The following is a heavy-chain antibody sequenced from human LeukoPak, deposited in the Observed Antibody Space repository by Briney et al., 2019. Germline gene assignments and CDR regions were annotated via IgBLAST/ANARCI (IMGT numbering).Heavy chain of an antibody. CDR1: GASITSYH. Sequence: SEPLSLTCTVSGASITSYHWSWIRQPAGKGLEWIGRMFYSGNTDYNPSLKSRLTMSIDTSKNQFSLKLSSVTAADTAVYYCARAGNYYGSGRDVVIALDYWGQGTLVTVSS. CDR3: ARAGNYYGSGRDVVIALDY. J-gene: IGHJ4*02. CDR2: MFYSGNT. V-gene: IGHV4-4*07. D-gene: IGHD3-10*01.